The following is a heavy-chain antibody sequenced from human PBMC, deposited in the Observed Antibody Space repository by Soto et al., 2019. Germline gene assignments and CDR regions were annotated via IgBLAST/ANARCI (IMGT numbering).Heavy chain of an antibody. D-gene: IGHD1-26*01. J-gene: IGHJ4*02. Sequence: GGSLRLSCAASGFTFSDYYMSWIRQAPGRGLEWISYISSSSSTIYYADSVKGRFTISRDNAENTLYLQMNSLRAEDTAVYYCASIPPSAVGATSEVDYWGQGTLVTVSS. CDR2: ISSSSSTI. CDR1: GFTFSDYY. CDR3: ASIPPSAVGATSEVDY. V-gene: IGHV3-11*04.